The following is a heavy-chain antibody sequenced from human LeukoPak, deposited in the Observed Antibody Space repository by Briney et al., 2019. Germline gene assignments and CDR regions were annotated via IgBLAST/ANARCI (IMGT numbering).Heavy chain of an antibody. V-gene: IGHV3-23*01. J-gene: IGHJ4*02. CDR2: VSDSGAST. Sequence: GGSLRLSCAASGFTFSNYAMSWVRQAPGKGLEWVSAVSDSGASTNSAASVEGRFTISRDNSKNTLYLQMNSLRAEDTAVYYCAKVTLGHYDTSGYFEYFDYWGQGTLVTVSS. CDR3: AKVTLGHYDTSGYFEYFDY. D-gene: IGHD3-22*01. CDR1: GFTFSNYA.